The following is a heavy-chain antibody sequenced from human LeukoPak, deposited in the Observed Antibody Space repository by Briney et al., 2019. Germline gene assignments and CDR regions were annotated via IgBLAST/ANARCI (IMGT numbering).Heavy chain of an antibody. V-gene: IGHV4-34*01. J-gene: IGHJ6*02. CDR3: ARGGILQHLYGMDV. D-gene: IGHD5-18*01. CDR1: GGSFSGYY. Sequence: PSETLSHTCAVYGGSFSGYYWSWIRQPPGKGLEWIGEINHSGSTNYNPSLKSRVTISVDTSKNQFSLKLSSVTAADTAVYYCARGGILQHLYGMDVWGQGTTVTVSS. CDR2: INHSGST.